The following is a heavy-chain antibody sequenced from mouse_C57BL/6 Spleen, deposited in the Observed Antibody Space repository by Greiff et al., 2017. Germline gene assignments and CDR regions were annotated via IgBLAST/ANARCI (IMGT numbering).Heavy chain of an antibody. CDR2: IDPSDSET. V-gene: IGHV1-52*01. CDR1: GYTFTSYW. CDR3: AREGDYGSSPFDY. Sequence: QVQLQQPGAELVRPGSSVKLSCKASGYTFTSYWMHWVKQRPIQGLEWIGNIDPSDSETHYNQKFKDKATLTVDKSSSTAYMQPSSLTSEDSAVYYCAREGDYGSSPFDYWGQGTTLTVSS. J-gene: IGHJ2*01. D-gene: IGHD1-1*01.